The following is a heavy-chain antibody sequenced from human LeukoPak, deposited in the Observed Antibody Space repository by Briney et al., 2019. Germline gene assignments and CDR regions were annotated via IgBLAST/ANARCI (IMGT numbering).Heavy chain of an antibody. CDR2: IYYSGST. J-gene: IGHJ6*03. V-gene: IGHV4-39*07. CDR3: AREHCSGGSCYSIYYYYYMDV. Sequence: NSSETLSLTCTVSGGSISGSSYYWGWIRQPPGKGLEWIGSIYYSGSTYYNPSLKSRVTISVDTSKNQFSLKLSSVTAADTAVYYCAREHCSGGSCYSIYYYYYMDVWGKGTTVTVSS. D-gene: IGHD2-15*01. CDR1: GGSISGSSYY.